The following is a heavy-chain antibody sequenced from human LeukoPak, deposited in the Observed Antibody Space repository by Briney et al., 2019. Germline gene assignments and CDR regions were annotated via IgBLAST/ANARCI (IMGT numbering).Heavy chain of an antibody. CDR1: GFTFSGYS. D-gene: IGHD5-12*01. V-gene: IGHV3-48*01. Sequence: PGGSLRLSCAASGFTFSGYSMNWVRQAPGKGLEWVSYISSSSTTTYYTDPVKGRFTISRDNAKKSLFLQMNSLRAEDTAVYYCARGGSGYSAYDFDYWGQGILATVSS. J-gene: IGHJ4*02. CDR2: ISSSSTTT. CDR3: ARGGSGYSAYDFDY.